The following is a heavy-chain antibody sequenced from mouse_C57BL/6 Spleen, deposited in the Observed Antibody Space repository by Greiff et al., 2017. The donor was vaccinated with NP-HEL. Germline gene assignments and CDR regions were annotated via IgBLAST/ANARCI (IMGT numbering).Heavy chain of an antibody. Sequence: VQLQQSGPELVKPGASVKMSCKASGYTFTDYNMHWVKQSHGKSLEWIGYINPNNGGTSYNQKFKGKATLTVNKSSSTAYMELRSLTSEDSAVYYCARWAVTPWYFEVWGTGTTVTVSS. CDR1: GYTFTDYN. V-gene: IGHV1-22*01. J-gene: IGHJ1*03. CDR3: ARWAVTPWYFEV. CDR2: INPNNGGT. D-gene: IGHD2-2*01.